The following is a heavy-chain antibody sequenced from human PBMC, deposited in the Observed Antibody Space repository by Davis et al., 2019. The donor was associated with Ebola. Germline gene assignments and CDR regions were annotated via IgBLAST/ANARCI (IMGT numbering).Heavy chain of an antibody. V-gene: IGHV4-34*01. CDR1: GGSFSGYY. Sequence: MPSETLSLTCAVYGGSFSGYYWSWIRQPPGKGLEWIGEINHSGSTNYNPSLKSRVTLSVDTSKKQFSLKLSSVTAADTAVYYCARRSNSPFDYWGQGTLVTVSS. CDR3: ARRSNSPFDY. D-gene: IGHD6-6*01. CDR2: INHSGST. J-gene: IGHJ4*02.